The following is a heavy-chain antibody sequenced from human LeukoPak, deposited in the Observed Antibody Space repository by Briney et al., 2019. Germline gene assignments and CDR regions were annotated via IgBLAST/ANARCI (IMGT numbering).Heavy chain of an antibody. V-gene: IGHV4-59*01. D-gene: IGHD7-27*01. J-gene: IGHJ4*02. CDR3: ARGANWGSPDY. CDR2: IYYSGTT. CDR1: GGSISSDY. Sequence: PSETLSLTCTVSGGSISSDYWSWIRQSPGKGLEWIGYIYYSGTTSYNPSLKSRVTISLDTSKNQFSLKLSSVTAADAAVYYCARGANWGSPDYWGQGTLVTVSS.